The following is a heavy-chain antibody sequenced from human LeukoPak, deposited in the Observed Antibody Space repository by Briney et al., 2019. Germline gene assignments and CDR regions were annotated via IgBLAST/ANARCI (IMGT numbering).Heavy chain of an antibody. J-gene: IGHJ3*02. Sequence: PGGSLRLSCAASGFTFSDYYMSWIRQAPGKGLEWVSYISSSGSTIYYADSVKGRFTISRDNAKNSLYLQMNSLRAEDTAVYYCARGPEVSMVRGVLNHAFDIWGQGTMVTVSS. V-gene: IGHV3-11*01. CDR3: ARGPEVSMVRGVLNHAFDI. CDR1: GFTFSDYY. D-gene: IGHD3-10*01. CDR2: ISSSGSTI.